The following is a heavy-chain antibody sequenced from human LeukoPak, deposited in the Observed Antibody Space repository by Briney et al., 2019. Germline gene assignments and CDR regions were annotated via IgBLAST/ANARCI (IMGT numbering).Heavy chain of an antibody. CDR3: ASGYGSTWYNAFDI. D-gene: IGHD6-13*01. Sequence: GGSLRLSCAASGFTFSSGFTFSTYWMHWVRQAPGKGLVWVSRIDSDGYSTNYADSVKGRFTISRDNAKNTLYLQMNSLRAEDTAVYYCASGYGSTWYNAFDIWGQGTMVTASS. J-gene: IGHJ3*02. CDR1: GFTFSSGFTFSTYW. CDR2: IDSDGYST. V-gene: IGHV3-74*01.